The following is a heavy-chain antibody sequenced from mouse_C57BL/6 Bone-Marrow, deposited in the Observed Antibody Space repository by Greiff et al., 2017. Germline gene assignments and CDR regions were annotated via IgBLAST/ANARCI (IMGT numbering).Heavy chain of an antibody. CDR1: GYTFTSYW. CDR3: ARKGFAY. V-gene: IGHV1-55*01. Sequence: QVQLQQPGAELVKPGASVKMSCKASGYTFTSYWITWVKQRPGQGLEWIGDIYPGSGSTNYNEKFKSKATLSVDTPSSTAYMQLSSLTSEDSAVYYCARKGFAYWGQGTLVTVSA. J-gene: IGHJ3*01. CDR2: IYPGSGST.